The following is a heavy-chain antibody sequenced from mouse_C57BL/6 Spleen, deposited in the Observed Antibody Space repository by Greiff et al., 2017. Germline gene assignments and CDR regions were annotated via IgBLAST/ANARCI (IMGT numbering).Heavy chain of an antibody. CDR3: ARKGYYKGSRDC. CDR1: GYTFTSYW. J-gene: IGHJ4*01. CDR2: IYPGSGST. V-gene: IGHV1-55*01. Sequence: QVQLQQPGAELVKPGASVKMSCKASGYTFTSYWITWVKQRPGQGLEWIGDIYPGSGSTNYNEKFKSKATLTVDTSSSTAYMQLSSLTSEDSAVYYCARKGYYKGSRDCWGQGTSVTVSS. D-gene: IGHD2-12*01.